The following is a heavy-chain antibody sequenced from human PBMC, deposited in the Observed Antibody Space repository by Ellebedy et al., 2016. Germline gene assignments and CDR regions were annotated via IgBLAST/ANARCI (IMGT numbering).Heavy chain of an antibody. J-gene: IGHJ4*02. V-gene: IGHV3-11*01. CDR2: ISSSGSTI. Sequence: GGSLRLXCAASGFTFSDYCMSWIRQAPGKGLEWLSYISSSGSTIYYADSVKGRFTISRDNAKNSLYLQMNSLTVEDTAVYYCARDSHYGDSRRYYFDYWGQGTLVTVSS. D-gene: IGHD4-17*01. CDR3: ARDSHYGDSRRYYFDY. CDR1: GFTFSDYC.